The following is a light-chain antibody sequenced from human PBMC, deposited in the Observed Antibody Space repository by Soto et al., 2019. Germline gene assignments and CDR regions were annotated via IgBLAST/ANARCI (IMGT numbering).Light chain of an antibody. V-gene: IGKV3-11*01. CDR2: GAS. Sequence: SPGTLSLKKVERATPSGMCIQSVSSDFLAWYQGKPGQAPRLLIYGASNRATGIPARFSGSGSGTDFTLTISSLEPEDFAVYYCQQRSNWPPITFGQVT. J-gene: IGKJ5*01. CDR3: QQRSNWPPIT. CDR1: QSVSSD.